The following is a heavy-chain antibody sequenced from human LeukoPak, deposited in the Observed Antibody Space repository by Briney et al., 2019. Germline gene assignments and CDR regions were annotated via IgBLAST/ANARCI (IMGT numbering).Heavy chain of an antibody. D-gene: IGHD6-19*01. CDR1: GFTFSSYS. Sequence: GGSLRLSCAASGFTFSSYSMNWVRPAPGKGLEWVSSISSSSSYIYYADSVKGRFTISRDNAKNSLYLQMNSLRAEDTAVYYCARDLQSPDSSGWHRPVDYWGQGTLVTVSS. CDR2: ISSSSSYI. V-gene: IGHV3-21*01. CDR3: ARDLQSPDSSGWHRPVDY. J-gene: IGHJ4*02.